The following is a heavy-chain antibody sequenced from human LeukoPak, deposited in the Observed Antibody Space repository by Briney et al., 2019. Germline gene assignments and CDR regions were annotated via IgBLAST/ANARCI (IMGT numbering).Heavy chain of an antibody. V-gene: IGHV1-46*01. CDR1: GYTFTSYY. CDR3: ARAITSYTTVTTGIDY. Sequence: GASVRVSCKASGYTFTSYYMHWVRQAPGQGLEWMGIINPSGGSTSYAQKFQGRVTMTRDTSTSTVYMELSSLRSEDTAVYYCARAITSYTTVTTGIDYWGQGTLVTVSS. J-gene: IGHJ4*02. D-gene: IGHD4-17*01. CDR2: INPSGGST.